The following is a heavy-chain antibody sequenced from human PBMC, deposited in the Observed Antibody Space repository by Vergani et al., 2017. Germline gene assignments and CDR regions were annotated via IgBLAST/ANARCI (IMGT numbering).Heavy chain of an antibody. CDR1: GFTFDDYA. V-gene: IGHV3-9*01. J-gene: IGHJ6*03. Sequence: EVQLVESGGGLVQPGRSLRLSCAASGFTFDDYAMPWVRQAPGKGLEWVSGISWNSGSIGYADSVKGRFTISRDNAKNSLYLQMNSLRAEDTAWYYCAKDGYYDSSASVDYYYYYYMDVWGKGTTVTVSS. CDR2: ISWNSGSI. D-gene: IGHD3-22*01. CDR3: AKDGYYDSSASVDYYYYYYMDV.